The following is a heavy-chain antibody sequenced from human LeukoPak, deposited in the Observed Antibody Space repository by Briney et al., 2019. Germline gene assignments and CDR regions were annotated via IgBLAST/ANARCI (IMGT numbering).Heavy chain of an antibody. D-gene: IGHD6-19*01. J-gene: IGHJ3*02. V-gene: IGHV1-46*01. CDR1: GYTFTNHY. CDR3: AREWYTSGWADAFDI. Sequence: GASVKVSCXASGYTFTNHYLHWVRQAPGQGLEWMGIINPSGGSTSYPQKFQGRVTMTRDTSTSTFYMELSSLRSDDTAVYYCAREWYTSGWADAFDIWGQGTLVTVSS. CDR2: INPSGGST.